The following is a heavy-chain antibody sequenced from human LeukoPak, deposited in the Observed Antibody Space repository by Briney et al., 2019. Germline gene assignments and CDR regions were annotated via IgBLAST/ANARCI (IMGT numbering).Heavy chain of an antibody. Sequence: GGSLRLSCAASGFAVSGYIMNWVRPAPGKGLEWVSFIGSSGNTIYYAASVKGRFTVSRDNAKNSLYLQMNSLRAEDTAVYYCARDQWLDYWGQGTLVTVSS. CDR3: ARDQWLDY. V-gene: IGHV3-48*01. CDR2: IGSSGNTI. J-gene: IGHJ4*02. D-gene: IGHD6-19*01. CDR1: GFAVSGYI.